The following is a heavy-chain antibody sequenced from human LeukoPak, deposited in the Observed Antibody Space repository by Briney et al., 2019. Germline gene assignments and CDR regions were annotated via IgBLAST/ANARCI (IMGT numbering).Heavy chain of an antibody. Sequence: SETLSLTCTVSGGSISSYYWSWIRQLPGKGLEWIGYIYYSGSTNYNPSLKSRVTISVDTSKNQFSLKLSSVTAADTAVYYCARGGEYSSSRYYYYVDVWGKGPRSPSP. CDR1: GGSISSYY. D-gene: IGHD6-6*01. J-gene: IGHJ6*03. V-gene: IGHV4-59*01. CDR3: ARGGEYSSSRYYYYVDV. CDR2: IYYSGST.